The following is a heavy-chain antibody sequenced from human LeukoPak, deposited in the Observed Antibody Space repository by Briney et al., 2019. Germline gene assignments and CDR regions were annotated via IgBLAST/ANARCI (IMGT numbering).Heavy chain of an antibody. D-gene: IGHD3-22*01. CDR3: AGDSSGYYRQDY. CDR2: IYYSGST. J-gene: IGHJ4*02. Sequence: SETLSLTCTVSGGSISSSSYYWGWVRQPPGKGLEWIGSIYYSGSTYYNPSLKSRVTISIDTSDNQFSLKLSSVTAADTAVYYCAGDSSGYYRQDYWGQGTLVTVSS. CDR1: GGSISSSSYY. V-gene: IGHV4-39*07.